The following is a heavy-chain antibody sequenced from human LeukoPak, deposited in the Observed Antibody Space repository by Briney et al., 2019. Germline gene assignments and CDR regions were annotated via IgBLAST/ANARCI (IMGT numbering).Heavy chain of an antibody. D-gene: IGHD3-22*01. V-gene: IGHV3-33*08. J-gene: IGHJ4*02. CDR1: GGSFSGYY. CDR2: IWYDGSNK. CDR3: AREGRVTMIVVALDY. Sequence: LSLTCAVYGGSFSGYYWSWIRQPPGKGLEWVAVIWYDGSNKYYADSVKGRFTISRDNSKNTLYLQMNSLRAEDTAVYYCAREGRVTMIVVALDYWGQGTLVTVSS.